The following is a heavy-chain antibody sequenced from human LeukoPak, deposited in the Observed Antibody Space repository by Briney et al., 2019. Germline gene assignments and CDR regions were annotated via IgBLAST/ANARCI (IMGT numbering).Heavy chain of an antibody. Sequence: GGSLRVSCAASGFTFNSYAMHWVRQAPGKGLEWVAVISYDGSNKYYADSVKGRFTISRDNSKNTLYLQMNSLRAEDTAVYYCARDSYDILTGYLVYWGQGTLVTVSS. CDR2: ISYDGSNK. D-gene: IGHD3-9*01. CDR1: GFTFNSYA. CDR3: ARDSYDILTGYLVY. J-gene: IGHJ4*02. V-gene: IGHV3-30*04.